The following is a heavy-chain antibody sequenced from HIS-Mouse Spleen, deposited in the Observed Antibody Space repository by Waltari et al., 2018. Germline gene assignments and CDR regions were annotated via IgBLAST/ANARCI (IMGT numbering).Heavy chain of an antibody. CDR2: IYYSGST. V-gene: IGHV4-39*07. D-gene: IGHD6-13*01. CDR3: AREIPYSSSWYDWYFDL. CDR1: GGSLSSTRYS. Sequence: QLQLQESGPGLVKPSETLSLTCTVSGGSLSSTRYSWCWIRQPPGKGLEWIGSIYYSGSTYYNPSLKSRVTISVDTSKNQFSLKLSSVTAADTAVYYCAREIPYSSSWYDWYFDLWGRGTLVTVSS. J-gene: IGHJ2*01.